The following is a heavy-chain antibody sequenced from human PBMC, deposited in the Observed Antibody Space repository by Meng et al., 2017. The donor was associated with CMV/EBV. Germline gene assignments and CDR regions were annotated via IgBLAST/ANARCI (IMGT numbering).Heavy chain of an antibody. CDR3: ARARGYDFWSGYYTDYYFDY. J-gene: IGHJ4*02. V-gene: IGHV4-34*01. CDR1: FSGYC. CDR2: INHSGST. D-gene: IGHD3-3*01. Sequence: FSGYCWSWIRQPPGKGLEWIGEINHSGSTNYNPSLKSRVIISVDTSKNQFSLKLSSVAAADTAVYYCARARGYDFWSGYYTDYYFDYWGQGTLVTVSS.